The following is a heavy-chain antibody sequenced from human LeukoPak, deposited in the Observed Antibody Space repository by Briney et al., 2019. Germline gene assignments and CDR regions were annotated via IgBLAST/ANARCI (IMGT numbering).Heavy chain of an antibody. CDR1: GFTFSSYW. J-gene: IGHJ4*02. CDR3: ASLVSSWLFDY. Sequence: GGSLRLSCAASGFTFSSYWMHWVRQAPGKGLVWVSRINSDGSRTSYADSVKGRFTISRDNAKNTLYLQMNSLRAEDTAVYYCASLVSSWLFDYWGQGTLVTVSS. V-gene: IGHV3-74*01. D-gene: IGHD6-13*01. CDR2: INSDGSRT.